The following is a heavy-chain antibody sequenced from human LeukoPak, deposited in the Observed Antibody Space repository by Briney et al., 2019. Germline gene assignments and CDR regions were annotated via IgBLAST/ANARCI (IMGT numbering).Heavy chain of an antibody. D-gene: IGHD5-12*01. CDR3: ARGGMGRWLRGRHNWFDF. J-gene: IGHJ5*01. CDR1: GFTFTIYD. CDR2: MNTNSGKT. V-gene: IGHV1-8*01. Sequence: ASVKVSFTASGFTFTIYDINWGRQAPGQGGEGMGWMNTNSGKTGYAQKFQGRLTITRNPSISTAYMELSSLRSEDTAVYYCARGGMGRWLRGRHNWFDFWGQGTLVTVSS.